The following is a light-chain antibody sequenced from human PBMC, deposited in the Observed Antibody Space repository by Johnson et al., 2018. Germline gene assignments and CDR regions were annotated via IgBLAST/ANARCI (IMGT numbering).Light chain of an antibody. J-gene: IGLJ1*01. CDR3: GTWDSSLSAGNV. V-gene: IGLV1-51*02. Sequence: QSVLTLPPSVSAAPGQKVTISCSGSSSNIGNNYVSWYQQLPGTAPKLLIYENNKRPSGIPDRFSGSKSGPSATLGITGLQTGDEADYYCGTWDSSLSAGNVFGTGTKVTVL. CDR1: SSNIGNNY. CDR2: ENN.